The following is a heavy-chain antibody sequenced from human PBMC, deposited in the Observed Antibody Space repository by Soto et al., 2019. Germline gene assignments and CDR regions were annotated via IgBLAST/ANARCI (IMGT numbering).Heavy chain of an antibody. CDR3: SHNPYYYKYDWFDP. CDR2: IYWDDDK. D-gene: IGHD3-10*01. CDR1: GFSLTTRGVG. Sequence: QITLKESGPTLVKPTQTLTLTCTFSGFSLTTRGVGVGWIRQPPGKALECLALIYWDDDKRYSPSLQSRLSITKDTSKTQVVLTMTNVDPVDTATYYSSHNPYYYKYDWFDPWGQGTLVSVSS. J-gene: IGHJ5*02. V-gene: IGHV2-5*02.